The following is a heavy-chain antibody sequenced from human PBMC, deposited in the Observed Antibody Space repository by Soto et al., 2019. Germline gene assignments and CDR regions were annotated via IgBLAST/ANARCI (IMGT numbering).Heavy chain of an antibody. CDR3: ARFISSWYPNLLYFDY. Sequence: QVTLKESGPVLVKPTETLTLTCTVSGFSLSNARMGVSWIRQPPGKALEWLAHIFSNDEKSYSTSLKSRLTIAKDTSTSQVVLTMTHMDPVDTATYYCARFISSWYPNLLYFDYWCQGTLVTVSS. CDR2: IFSNDEK. V-gene: IGHV2-26*01. J-gene: IGHJ4*02. D-gene: IGHD6-13*01. CDR1: GFSLSNARMG.